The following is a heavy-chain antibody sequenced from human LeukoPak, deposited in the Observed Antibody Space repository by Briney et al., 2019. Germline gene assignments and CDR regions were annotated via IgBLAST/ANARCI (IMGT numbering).Heavy chain of an antibody. Sequence: ASVKVSCKASGYTFTSYDINWVRQATGQGLEWMGWMNPNSGNTGYAQKFQGRVTITRNTSISSAYMELSSLRSEDTAVYYCARRDFWSGVYAFDIWGQGTMVTVSS. J-gene: IGHJ3*02. CDR1: GYTFTSYD. D-gene: IGHD3-3*01. CDR2: MNPNSGNT. V-gene: IGHV1-8*03. CDR3: ARRDFWSGVYAFDI.